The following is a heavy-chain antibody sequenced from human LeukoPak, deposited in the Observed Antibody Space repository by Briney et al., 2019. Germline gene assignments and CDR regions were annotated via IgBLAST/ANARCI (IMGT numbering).Heavy chain of an antibody. CDR3: ARENYDSSGSDGPFDY. V-gene: IGHV3-48*03. Sequence: GGSLRLSCAASGFTFSSYEMNWVRQAPGKGLEWVSYISSSGSTIDYADSVKGRFTISRHNAKNSLSLQMNSLRAEDTAVYYCARENYDSSGSDGPFDYWGQGTLVTVSS. CDR2: ISSSGSTI. J-gene: IGHJ4*02. CDR1: GFTFSSYE. D-gene: IGHD3-22*01.